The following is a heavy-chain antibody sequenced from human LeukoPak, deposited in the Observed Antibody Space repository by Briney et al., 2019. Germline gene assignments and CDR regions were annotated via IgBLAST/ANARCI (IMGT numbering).Heavy chain of an antibody. CDR3: ARGGFKQFDY. CDR1: GGSISSGGYS. CDR2: IYYSGST. Sequence: SETLSLTCAVSGGSISSGGYSWSWIRQPPGKGLEWIGYIYYSGSTHYNPSLKSRVTTSVDRSKNQFSLKLTSVTAADTAVYYCARGGFKQFDYWGQGTLVTVSS. V-gene: IGHV4-30-2*01. J-gene: IGHJ4*02.